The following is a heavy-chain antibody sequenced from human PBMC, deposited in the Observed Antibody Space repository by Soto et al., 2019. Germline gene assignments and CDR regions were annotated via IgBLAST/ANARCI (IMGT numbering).Heavy chain of an antibody. CDR2: ISYSGST. J-gene: IGHJ6*02. CDR1: GGSFSGYY. Sequence: SETLSLTCAVYGGSFSGYYWTWIRQSPGKGLEWIGQISYSGSTNYNPSLKSRVFISIGTSNNQFFLELTSVTAADTAVYYCAREAGSNYYYFYALDVWGQGTTVT. D-gene: IGHD4-4*01. CDR3: AREAGSNYYYFYALDV. V-gene: IGHV4-34*01.